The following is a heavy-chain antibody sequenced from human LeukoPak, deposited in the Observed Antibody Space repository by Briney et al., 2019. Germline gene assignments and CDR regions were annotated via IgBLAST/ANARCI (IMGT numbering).Heavy chain of an antibody. D-gene: IGHD6-6*01. V-gene: IGHV3-30*02. CDR2: IRYDGSNK. J-gene: IGHJ1*01. Sequence: GGSLRLSCAASGFTFSSYGMHWVRQAPGKGLEWVAFIRYDGSNKYYADSVKGRFTISRDNSKNTLYLQMNSLRAEDTAVYYCAKDGGKQLGYFQHWGQGTLVTVSS. CDR3: AKDGGKQLGYFQH. CDR1: GFTFSSYG.